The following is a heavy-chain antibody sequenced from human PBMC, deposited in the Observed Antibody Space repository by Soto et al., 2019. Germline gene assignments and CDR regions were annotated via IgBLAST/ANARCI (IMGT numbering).Heavy chain of an antibody. Sequence: QVQLVQSGAEVKKPGASVKVSCKASGYTFTNYAMHWVRQAPGQRLEWMGWINAGNGNTKYSQKFQGRVTITRDTSASTAYMALSSLRSEDTAVYCCARGPGGPDGPGDYWGQGTLVTVSA. V-gene: IGHV1-3*01. CDR3: ARGPGGPDGPGDY. D-gene: IGHD2-15*01. CDR2: INAGNGNT. J-gene: IGHJ4*02. CDR1: GYTFTNYA.